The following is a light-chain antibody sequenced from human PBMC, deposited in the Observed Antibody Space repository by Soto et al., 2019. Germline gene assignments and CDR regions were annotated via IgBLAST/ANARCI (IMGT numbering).Light chain of an antibody. Sequence: DIQMTQSPSSLSASVGDRVTITCRASQSISSDLNWFQQKPGKAPNLLILAASSLQSGVPSRFSGSGSGTDFTLTISSLQPEDFATYYCQQSYSTPFTFGPGTKVDIK. CDR2: AAS. V-gene: IGKV1-39*01. CDR1: QSISSD. CDR3: QQSYSTPFT. J-gene: IGKJ3*01.